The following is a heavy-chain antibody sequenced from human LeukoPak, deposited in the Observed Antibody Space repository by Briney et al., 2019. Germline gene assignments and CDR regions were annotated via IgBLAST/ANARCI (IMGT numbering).Heavy chain of an antibody. J-gene: IGHJ4*02. Sequence: SETLSLTCAVSGYSISSGYYWGWVRQPPGKGLEWIVSIYHSGTTYYNPSLKSRVTISVDTSKNQFSLKLSSVTAADTAVYYCARALLLGGATRPGYFDYWGQGTLVTVSS. V-gene: IGHV4-38-2*01. CDR1: GYSISSGYY. CDR2: IYHSGTT. D-gene: IGHD1-26*01. CDR3: ARALLLGGATRPGYFDY.